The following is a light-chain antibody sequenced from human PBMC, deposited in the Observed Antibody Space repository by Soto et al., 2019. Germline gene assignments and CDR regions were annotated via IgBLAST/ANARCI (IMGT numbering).Light chain of an antibody. J-gene: IGLJ2*01. V-gene: IGLV2-8*01. CDR2: DVS. CDR1: SSDVGGYDY. Sequence: QSALTQPPSASGSPGQSVTISCTGTSSDVGGYDYVSWYQQHPGKAPKVMIYDVSKRPSGVPDRFSGSKSGNTASLTVSGRQAEDEADYYCSSYAGSNNRVVFGGGTQLTVL. CDR3: SSYAGSNNRVV.